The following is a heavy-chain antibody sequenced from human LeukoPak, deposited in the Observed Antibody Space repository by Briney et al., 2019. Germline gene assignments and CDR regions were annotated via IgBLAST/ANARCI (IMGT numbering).Heavy chain of an antibody. D-gene: IGHD1-14*01. CDR2: ISASTDST. J-gene: IGHJ4*02. CDR3: AKRGAVPWTGLDY. CDR1: GFTIRSYA. Sequence: PGGSLRLSCAVSGFTIRSYAMNWVRQAPGKGLEWVSTISASTDSTYYTDSVKGRFTISKDNFRNMLHLEMNSLRAEDTAVYYCAKRGAVPWTGLDYRGQGTLVNGSS. V-gene: IGHV3-23*01.